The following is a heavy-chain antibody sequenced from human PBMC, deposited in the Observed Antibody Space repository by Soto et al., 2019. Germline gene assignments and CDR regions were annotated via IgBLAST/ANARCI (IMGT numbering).Heavy chain of an antibody. CDR2: IYYSGST. CDR1: GGSISSGGYY. D-gene: IGHD3-16*01. V-gene: IGHV4-31*03. CDR3: ASSPGGGRQPGYYYYGMDV. Sequence: PSETLSLTCTVSGGSISSGGYYWSWIRQHPGKGLERIGYIYYSGSTYYNPSLKSRVTISVDTSKNQFSLKLSSVTAADTAVYYCASSPGGGRQPGYYYYGMDVWGQGTTVTVSS. J-gene: IGHJ6*02.